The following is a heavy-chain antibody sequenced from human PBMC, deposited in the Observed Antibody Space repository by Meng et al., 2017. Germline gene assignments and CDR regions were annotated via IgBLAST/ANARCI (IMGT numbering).Heavy chain of an antibody. CDR1: GYTFIDAY. CDR2: IIPRSSDA. V-gene: IGHV1-2*06. J-gene: IGHJ4*02. D-gene: IGHD1-7*01. Sequence: QLVQLWVKRTKPWAPLKLSCKASGYTFIDAYIHWVRQAPGQGLEWMGRIIPRSSDANSAQKFQGRVTLTWDTSINTAYMELSSLRSDATAIYYCARDGGNYDFDYWGQGTLVTVPS. CDR3: ARDGGNYDFDY.